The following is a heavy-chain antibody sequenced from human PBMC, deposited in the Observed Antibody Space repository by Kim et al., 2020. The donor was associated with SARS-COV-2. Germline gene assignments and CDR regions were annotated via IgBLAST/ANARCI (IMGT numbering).Heavy chain of an antibody. V-gene: IGHV3-7*03. D-gene: IGHD2-21*02. CDR3: ARVSTLVTYGMDV. CDR2: ITEDESEK. J-gene: IGHJ6*02. CDR1: GFTFRTYC. Sequence: GGSLRLSCVASGFTFRTYCMSWVRQPPGKGLEWVAHITEDESEKYYVDSVKGRFTVSRDNAKNSLYLQMNSLRAEDTAVYYCARVSTLVTYGMDVWGQGT.